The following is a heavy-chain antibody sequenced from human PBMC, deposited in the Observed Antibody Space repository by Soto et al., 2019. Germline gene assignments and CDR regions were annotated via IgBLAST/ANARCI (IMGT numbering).Heavy chain of an antibody. V-gene: IGHV1-3*01. J-gene: IGHJ4*02. CDR1: GYTFTSYA. CDR3: AIGYCSSTSCRPIDY. Sequence: ASVKVSCKASGYTFTSYAMHWVRQAPGQRLERMGWINAGNGNTKYSQKFQGRVTITRDTSASTAYMELSSLRSEDTAVYYCAIGYCSSTSCRPIDYWGQGTLVTVSS. D-gene: IGHD2-2*01. CDR2: INAGNGNT.